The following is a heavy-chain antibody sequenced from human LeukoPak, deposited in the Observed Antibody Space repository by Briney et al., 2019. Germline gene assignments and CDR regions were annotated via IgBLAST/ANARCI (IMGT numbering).Heavy chain of an antibody. J-gene: IGHJ4*02. D-gene: IGHD3-22*01. Sequence: SVKVSCKASGGIFSSYTFNWVRQAPGQGLEWMGRAIPILGIATYAQKFQGRITITADKSTSTAYMELSSLRSEDTAVYYCATGPSTYYYDLLDYWGQGTLVTVSS. V-gene: IGHV1-69*02. CDR1: GGIFSSYT. CDR3: ATGPSTYYYDLLDY. CDR2: AIPILGIA.